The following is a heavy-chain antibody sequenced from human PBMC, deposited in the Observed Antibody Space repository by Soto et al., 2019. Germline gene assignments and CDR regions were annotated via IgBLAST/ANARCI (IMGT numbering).Heavy chain of an antibody. D-gene: IGHD6-19*01. Sequence: ASVKVSCKTSGYSFTTYGISWVRQAPGQGLEWMGWISSYNGKTNYAQKHQGRLTMTTDTSTSTVYMELNNLRSEDTAVYYCARTAGPTPFDPWGQGTPVTVSS. V-gene: IGHV1-18*01. CDR3: ARTAGPTPFDP. CDR2: ISSYNGKT. CDR1: GYSFTTYG. J-gene: IGHJ5*02.